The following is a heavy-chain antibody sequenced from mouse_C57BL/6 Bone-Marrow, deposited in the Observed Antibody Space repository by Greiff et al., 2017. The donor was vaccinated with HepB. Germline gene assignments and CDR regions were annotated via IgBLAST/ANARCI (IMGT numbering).Heavy chain of an antibody. CDR2: INPNYGTT. V-gene: IGHV1-39*01. CDR1: GYSFTDYN. Sequence: VQLKESGPELVKPGASVKISCKASGYSFTDYNMNWVKQSNGKSLEWIGVINPNYGTTSYNQKFKGKATLTVDQSSSTAYMQLNSLTSEDSAVYYCARTLFTTVVRYYAMDYWGQGTSVTVSS. CDR3: ARTLFTTVVRYYAMDY. D-gene: IGHD1-1*01. J-gene: IGHJ4*01.